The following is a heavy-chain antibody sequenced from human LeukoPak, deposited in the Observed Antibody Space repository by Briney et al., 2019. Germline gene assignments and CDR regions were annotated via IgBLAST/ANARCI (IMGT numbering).Heavy chain of an antibody. CDR1: GYTFTSYY. V-gene: IGHV1-8*02. J-gene: IGHJ4*02. CDR2: MNPNSGNT. CDR3: ARDPYYYGSGGRD. D-gene: IGHD3-10*01. Sequence: GASVKVSCKASGYTFTSYYMHWVRQATGQGLEWMGWMNPNSGNTGYAQKFQGRVTMTRNTSISTAYMELSSLRSEDTAVYHCARDPYYYGSGGRDWGQGTLVTVSS.